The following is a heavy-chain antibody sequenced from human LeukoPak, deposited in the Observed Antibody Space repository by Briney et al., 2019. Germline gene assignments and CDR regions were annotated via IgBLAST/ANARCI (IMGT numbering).Heavy chain of an antibody. CDR3: ARDQSNMYSSSWQFDY. V-gene: IGHV3-7*01. J-gene: IGHJ4*02. Sequence: PGGSLRLSCAASGFTFSSYAMSWVRQAPGKGLEWVANIKQDGSEKYYVDSVKGRFTISRDNAKNSLYLQMNSLRAEDTAVYYCARDQSNMYSSSWQFDYWGQGTLVTVSS. D-gene: IGHD6-13*01. CDR1: GFTFSSYA. CDR2: IKQDGSEK.